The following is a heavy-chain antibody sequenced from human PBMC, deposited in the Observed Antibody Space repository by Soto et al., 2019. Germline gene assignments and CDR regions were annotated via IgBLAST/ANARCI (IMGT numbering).Heavy chain of an antibody. Sequence: QVQLVQSGAEVKKPGASVKVSCKASGYTFTSYDINWVRQATGQGLEWMGWMNPNSGNTGYAQKFQGRVTMTRNTYISTAYMELSSVRSEDTAVYYCARCPAGGMYYYYGMDVWGQGTTVTVSS. CDR2: MNPNSGNT. J-gene: IGHJ6*02. CDR3: ARCPAGGMYYYYGMDV. CDR1: GYTFTSYD. D-gene: IGHD6-13*01. V-gene: IGHV1-8*01.